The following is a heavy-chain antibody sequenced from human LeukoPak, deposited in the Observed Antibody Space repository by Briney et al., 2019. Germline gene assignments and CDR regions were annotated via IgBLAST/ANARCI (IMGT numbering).Heavy chain of an antibody. Sequence: AGGSLRLSCAASGFTFSSYSMNWVRQAPGKGLEWVSSISSSSSFIYYADSVKGRFTISRDNSKNTLYLQMNSLRAEDTAVYYCAKDSPYSGSSFDYWGQGTLVTVSS. V-gene: IGHV3-21*04. CDR3: AKDSPYSGSSFDY. J-gene: IGHJ4*02. D-gene: IGHD1-26*01. CDR2: ISSSSSFI. CDR1: GFTFSSYS.